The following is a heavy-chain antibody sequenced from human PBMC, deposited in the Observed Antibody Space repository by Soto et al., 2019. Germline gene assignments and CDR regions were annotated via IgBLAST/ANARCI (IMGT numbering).Heavy chain of an antibody. Sequence: PGGSLRLSCTASGFSFSSYAMSWFRQAPGKGPEWVSSMTAGGGSTYHADSVKGRFTISRDNSKNTLYLQMNSLRAEDTAVYYCAKDCYGSGTDYFYGMDVRGQGTTVTVSS. CDR3: AKDCYGSGTDYFYGMDV. CDR2: MTAGGGST. CDR1: GFSFSSYA. V-gene: IGHV3-23*01. J-gene: IGHJ6*02. D-gene: IGHD3-10*01.